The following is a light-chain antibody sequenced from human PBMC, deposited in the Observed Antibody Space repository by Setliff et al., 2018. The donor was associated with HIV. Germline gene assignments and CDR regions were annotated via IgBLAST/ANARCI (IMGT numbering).Light chain of an antibody. Sequence: EIVMTQSPATLSVSPGERATLSCRASQSIGSNLAWYQQKPGQAPRPLIYGASTRATGIPARFSGSGSGTEFTLTISSLQSEDFAVYYCQQYNERMFGQGTKVDIK. J-gene: IGKJ1*01. CDR3: QQYNERM. CDR1: QSIGSN. CDR2: GAS. V-gene: IGKV3-15*01.